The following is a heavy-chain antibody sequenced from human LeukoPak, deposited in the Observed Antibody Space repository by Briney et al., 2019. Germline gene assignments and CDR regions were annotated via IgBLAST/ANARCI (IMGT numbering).Heavy chain of an antibody. J-gene: IGHJ3*02. CDR1: RYTFINCS. Sequence: ASVKVSCKASRYTFINCSKHCVRQAPGQRLEWMGWSNAGNGNTKHSQEFQDRVTSASDTSANRAYTELSSLRSEDMPLYYCARISGHDAFDIWGQGTMVTVSS. CDR2: SNAGNGNT. CDR3: ARISGHDAFDI. D-gene: IGHD7-27*01. V-gene: IGHV1-3*02.